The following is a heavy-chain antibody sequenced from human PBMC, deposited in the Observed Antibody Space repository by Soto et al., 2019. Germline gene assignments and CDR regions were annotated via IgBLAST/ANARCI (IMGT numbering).Heavy chain of an antibody. CDR3: ASDSRHGDYDYGMDV. J-gene: IGHJ6*02. V-gene: IGHV3-33*01. D-gene: IGHD4-17*01. Sequence: QVQLVESGGGVVQPGRSLRLSCAASGFTFSSYGMHWVRQAPGKGLEWVAVIWYDGSNKYYADSVKGRFTISRDNSKNTLYLQMNSLRAEDTAVYYCASDSRHGDYDYGMDVWGQGTTVTVSS. CDR2: IWYDGSNK. CDR1: GFTFSSYG.